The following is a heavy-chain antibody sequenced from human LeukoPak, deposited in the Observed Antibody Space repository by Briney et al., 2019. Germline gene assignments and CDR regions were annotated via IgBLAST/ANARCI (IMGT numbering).Heavy chain of an antibody. V-gene: IGHV3-53*01. CDR1: GFTVSSNY. D-gene: IGHD1-1*01. Sequence: GGSLRLSCAASGFTVSSNYMSWVRQAPGKGLEWVSVIYSGGSTYYADSVKGRFTISRDNTKNTLYLQMNSLRAEDTAVYYCAREAEDTGAWYMDVWGKGTTVIVSS. J-gene: IGHJ6*03. CDR3: AREAEDTGAWYMDV. CDR2: IYSGGST.